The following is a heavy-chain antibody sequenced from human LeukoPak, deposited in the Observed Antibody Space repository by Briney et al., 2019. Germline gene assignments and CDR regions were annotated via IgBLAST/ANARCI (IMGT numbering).Heavy chain of an antibody. CDR1: GFTFSSYS. J-gene: IGHJ4*02. D-gene: IGHD4-17*01. Sequence: GGSLRLSCAASGFTFSSYSMNWVRQAPGKGLEWVSYISSSSSTIYYADSVKGRFTISRDNSKNTLYLQMNSLRAEDTAVYYCAREEVTKTFDYWGQGTLVTVSS. CDR3: AREEVTKTFDY. CDR2: ISSSSSTI. V-gene: IGHV3-48*01.